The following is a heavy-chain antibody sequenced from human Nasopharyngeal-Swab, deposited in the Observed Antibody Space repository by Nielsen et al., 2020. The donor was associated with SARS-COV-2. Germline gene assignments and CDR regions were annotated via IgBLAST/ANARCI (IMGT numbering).Heavy chain of an antibody. J-gene: IGHJ4*02. CDR3: ARDQDSSSYFDY. V-gene: IGHV3-30*03. CDR2: ISYDGSNK. CDR1: GFTFSSYG. D-gene: IGHD6-6*01. Sequence: GGSLRLSCAASGFTFSSYGMHWVRQAPGKGLEWVAVISYDGSNKYYADSVKGRLTISRDNSKNTLYLQMNSLRAEDTAVYYCARDQDSSSYFDYWGQGTLVTVSS.